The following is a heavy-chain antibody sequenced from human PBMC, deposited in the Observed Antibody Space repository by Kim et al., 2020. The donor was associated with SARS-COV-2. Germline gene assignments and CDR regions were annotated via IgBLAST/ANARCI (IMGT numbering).Heavy chain of an antibody. D-gene: IGHD2-21*01. CDR1: GFTFSSYW. CDR2: IAEDGSDK. V-gene: IGHV3-7*01. CDR3: ARDTYRFFDL. J-gene: IGHJ2*01. Sequence: GGSLRLSCAASGFTFSSYWMGWVRQAPGKGLEWVANIAEDGSDKYYVDSVKGRFSISRDNANNLLYLQMNSLTGEDTAVYYCARDTYRFFDLWGRGTLVTVSS.